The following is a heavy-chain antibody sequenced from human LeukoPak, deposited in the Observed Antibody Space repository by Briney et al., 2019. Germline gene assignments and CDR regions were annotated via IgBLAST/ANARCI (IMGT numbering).Heavy chain of an antibody. D-gene: IGHD5-24*01. Sequence: SETLSLTCAVYGXSFSGFHWTWIRQPPGKGLGWIGEINHSGSTNYNPSLRSRVTISVDTSKNQFSLKLFSVTAADTAVYYCARGRDDYNFAYWGQGTLVTVSS. J-gene: IGHJ4*02. CDR3: ARGRDDYNFAY. CDR2: INHSGST. V-gene: IGHV4-34*01. CDR1: GXSFSGFH.